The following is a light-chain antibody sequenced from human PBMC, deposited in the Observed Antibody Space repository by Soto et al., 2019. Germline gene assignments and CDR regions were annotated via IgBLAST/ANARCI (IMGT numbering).Light chain of an antibody. CDR3: CSYAGSSPVV. CDR2: EGS. V-gene: IGLV2-23*01. Sequence: QSALTQPASVSGSPGQSITISCTGTSSDVGSYNLVSWYQLHPGKAPKLMIYEGSKRPSGVSNRFSGSKSGNTASLTISGLQAEDEADYYCCSYAGSSPVVFGGGTKLTVL. J-gene: IGLJ2*01. CDR1: SSDVGSYNL.